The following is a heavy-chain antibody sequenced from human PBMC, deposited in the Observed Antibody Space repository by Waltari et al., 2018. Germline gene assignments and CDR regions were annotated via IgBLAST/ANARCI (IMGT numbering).Heavy chain of an antibody. CDR3: AKDSRPTGLLDY. CDR2: ITWNGATT. CDR1: GFTFDDWT. V-gene: IGHV3-43*01. J-gene: IGHJ4*02. Sequence: EVQLVESGGVLVQPGGSLRLSCAVAGFTFDDWTMHWVRQAPGKGLEWVSSITWNGATTYYADSVKGRFTISRDNSKYSLYLQMHSLTAEDTALYYCAKDSRPTGLLDYWGRGTLVTVSS. D-gene: IGHD6-6*01.